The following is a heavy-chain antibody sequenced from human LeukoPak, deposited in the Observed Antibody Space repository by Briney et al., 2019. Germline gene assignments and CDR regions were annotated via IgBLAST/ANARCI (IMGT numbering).Heavy chain of an antibody. J-gene: IGHJ4*02. CDR3: ARDLLGWELHYFDY. Sequence: GGSLRLSCATSGFTFSDYYMSWIRQAPGKGLEWVSYISSSGSPIYYADSVKGRFTISRDNAKNSLFLQMNSLRAEDTAVYYCARDLLGWELHYFDYWGQGTLVTVSS. CDR2: ISSSGSPI. CDR1: GFTFSDYY. V-gene: IGHV3-11*04. D-gene: IGHD1-26*01.